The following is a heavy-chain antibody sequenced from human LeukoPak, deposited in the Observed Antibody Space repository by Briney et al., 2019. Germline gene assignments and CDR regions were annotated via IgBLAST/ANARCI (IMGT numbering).Heavy chain of an antibody. Sequence: SETLSLTCAVYGGSFSGYYWSWLRQPPGKGLEWIGEINHSGSTNSNPSLKSRVTISIDTSKNQFSLKLSSVTAADTAVYYCARGPDCSGGSCTHRPIDYWDQGTLVTVSS. CDR1: GGSFSGYY. V-gene: IGHV4-34*01. D-gene: IGHD2-15*01. CDR2: INHSGST. J-gene: IGHJ4*02. CDR3: ARGPDCSGGSCTHRPIDY.